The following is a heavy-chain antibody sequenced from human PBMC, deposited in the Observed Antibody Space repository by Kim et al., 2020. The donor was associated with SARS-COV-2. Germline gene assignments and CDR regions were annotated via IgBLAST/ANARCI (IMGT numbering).Heavy chain of an antibody. J-gene: IGHJ4*02. D-gene: IGHD6-13*01. V-gene: IGHV3-48*03. Sequence: YYADSVKGRFTISRDNAKNSLYLQMNSLRAEDTAVYYCARDFSSSSSAGYWGQGTLVTVSS. CDR3: ARDFSSSSSAGY.